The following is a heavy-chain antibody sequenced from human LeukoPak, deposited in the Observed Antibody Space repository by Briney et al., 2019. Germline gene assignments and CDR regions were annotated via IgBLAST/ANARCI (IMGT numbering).Heavy chain of an antibody. V-gene: IGHV4-61*02. Sequence: SETLSLTCTVSGGSISSGSYYWSWIRQPAGKGLEWIGRIYTSGSTNYNPSLKSRVTISVDTSKNQFSLKLSSVTAADTAVYYCARAPRVPAAICWFDPWGQGTLVTVSS. CDR2: IYTSGST. D-gene: IGHD2-2*01. CDR1: GGSISSGSYY. CDR3: ARAPRVPAAICWFDP. J-gene: IGHJ5*02.